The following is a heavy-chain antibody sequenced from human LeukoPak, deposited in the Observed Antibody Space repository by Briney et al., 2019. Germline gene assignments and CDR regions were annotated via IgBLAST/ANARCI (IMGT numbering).Heavy chain of an antibody. D-gene: IGHD2-21*02. J-gene: IGHJ4*02. CDR1: GYTFTGYY. CDR3: ARGATRYRGGDCLDY. CDR2: INPSGGST. Sequence: ASVKVSCKASGYTFTGYYMHWVRQAPGQGLEWMGIINPSGGSTSYAQKFQGRVTMTRDTSTSTVYMELSSLRSEDTAVYYCARGATRYRGGDCLDYWGQGTLVTVSS. V-gene: IGHV1-46*01.